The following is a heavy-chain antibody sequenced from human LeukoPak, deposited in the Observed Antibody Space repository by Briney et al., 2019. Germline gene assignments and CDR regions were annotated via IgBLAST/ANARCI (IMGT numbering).Heavy chain of an antibody. J-gene: IGHJ4*02. CDR3: AKDTHLDY. CDR2: IYYSGST. V-gene: IGHV4-59*12. Sequence: SETLSLTCTVPVGSISSYYWSWIRQPPGKGLERIGHIYYSGSTNNNTAHKSRVTISVDTSKNQFSLKLISVTAADTAIYYCAKDTHLDYWGQGILVTVSS. CDR1: VGSISSYY.